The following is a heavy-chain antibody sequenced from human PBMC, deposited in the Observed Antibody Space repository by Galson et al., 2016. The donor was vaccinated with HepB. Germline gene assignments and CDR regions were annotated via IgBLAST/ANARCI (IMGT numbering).Heavy chain of an antibody. Sequence: QSGAEVKKPGASLRLSCKTSGYSFTSYWISWVRQMPGNGLEWMGRIDPSGSYTKYSPSFRGHVTISVDKSTSTAYLEFTSLTSSDNAMYYGARHCSGGSCYHPDYWGQGTRGTVSS. CDR1: GYSFTSYW. V-gene: IGHV5-10-1*01. CDR3: ARHCSGGSCYHPDY. CDR2: IDPSGSYT. D-gene: IGHD2-15*01. J-gene: IGHJ4*02.